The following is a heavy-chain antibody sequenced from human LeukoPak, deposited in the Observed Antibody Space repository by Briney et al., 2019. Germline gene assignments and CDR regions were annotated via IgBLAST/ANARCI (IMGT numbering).Heavy chain of an antibody. Sequence: GGSLRLSCAASGFTFSSYAMSWVRQAPGKGLEWVSAISGSGGSTYYADSVKGRFTISRDNAKNSLYLQMNSLRAEDTAVYYCARESGGYSSSSGYYYYMDVWGKGTTVTVSS. CDR3: ARESGGYSSSSGYYYYMDV. CDR2: ISGSGGST. V-gene: IGHV3-23*01. D-gene: IGHD6-6*01. CDR1: GFTFSSYA. J-gene: IGHJ6*03.